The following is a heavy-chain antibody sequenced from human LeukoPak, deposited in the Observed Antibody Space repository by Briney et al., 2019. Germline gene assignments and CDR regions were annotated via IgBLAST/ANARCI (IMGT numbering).Heavy chain of an antibody. V-gene: IGHV4-59*08. J-gene: IGHJ4*02. Sequence: NSSETLSLTCTVSGGSISSYYWSWIRQPPGKGLEWIGYIYYSGSTNYNPSLKSRVTISVDTSKNQFSLKLSSVTAADTAVYYCARRGSYYTFDYWGQGTLVTVSS. CDR3: ARRGSYYTFDY. CDR2: IYYSGST. D-gene: IGHD1-26*01. CDR1: GGSISSYY.